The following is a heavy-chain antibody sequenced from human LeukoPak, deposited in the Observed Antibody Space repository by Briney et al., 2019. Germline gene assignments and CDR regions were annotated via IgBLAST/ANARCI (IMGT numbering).Heavy chain of an antibody. V-gene: IGHV4-38-2*01. D-gene: IGHD1-14*01. CDR2: IYHSGNT. J-gene: IGHJ5*02. Sequence: NPSETLSLTCAVSGSSVSSDYYWGWIRQPPGKGLEWVGVIYHSGNTYYNPSLKSRVTISIDTSKNQFSLKLSSVTAADTAVYYCARLKYNSPWWFDPWGQGTLVTVSS. CDR3: ARLKYNSPWWFDP. CDR1: GSSVSSDYY.